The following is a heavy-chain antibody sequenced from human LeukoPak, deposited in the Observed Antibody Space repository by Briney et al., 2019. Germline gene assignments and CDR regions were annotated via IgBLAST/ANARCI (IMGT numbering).Heavy chain of an antibody. D-gene: IGHD6-19*01. V-gene: IGHV1-69*05. CDR1: GGTFSSYA. J-gene: IGHJ4*02. CDR2: IIPIFGTA. CDR3: ARALGYSSGCWDY. Sequence: SVKVSCKASGGTFSSYAISWVRQAPGQGLEWMGGIIPIFGTANYAQKFQGRVTITTDESTSTAYMELSSLRSEDSAVYYCARALGYSSGCWDYWGQGTLVTVSS.